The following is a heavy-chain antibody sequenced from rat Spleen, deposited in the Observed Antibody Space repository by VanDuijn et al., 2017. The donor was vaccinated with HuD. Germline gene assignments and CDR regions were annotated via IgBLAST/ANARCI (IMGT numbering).Heavy chain of an antibody. Sequence: QVQLKESGPGLVQPSQTLSLTCTVAGFSLTSYNVHWVRQPPGKGLEWMGVIWNTGGTRYNSALKSRLSISKDTSKSQVFLKMNSLQTEDTATYYCARDRTGPFDYWGQGVMVTVSS. CDR3: ARDRTGPFDY. V-gene: IGHV2-41*01. J-gene: IGHJ2*01. CDR1: GFSLTSYN. D-gene: IGHD4-2*01. CDR2: IWNTGGT.